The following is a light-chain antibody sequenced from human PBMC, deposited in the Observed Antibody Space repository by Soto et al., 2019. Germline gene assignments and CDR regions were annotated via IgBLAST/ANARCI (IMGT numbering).Light chain of an antibody. Sequence: EIVLTQSPATLSLSPGERATLSCRASQSVSSYLAWYQQKPGQAPRLLIYDASNRATGIPARFSGSWSGTDFTLTISRLEPEDFAVYYCQQRSNWPPLLTFGGGTKVEIK. V-gene: IGKV3-11*01. J-gene: IGKJ4*01. CDR1: QSVSSY. CDR2: DAS. CDR3: QQRSNWPPLLT.